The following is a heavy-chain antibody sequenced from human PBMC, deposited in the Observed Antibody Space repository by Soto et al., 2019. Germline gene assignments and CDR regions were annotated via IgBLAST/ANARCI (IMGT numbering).Heavy chain of an antibody. CDR2: ISGYNANT. CDR1: GYNFTRYG. Sequence: QVQLVKSGAEVKKPGASVKVSCKASGYNFTRYGISWVRQAPGQGLEWMGWISGYNANTNYPENLQGRVTMTTDTSTSTAYMEVRNLISDDTAVYYCARMGDVPYYYYGLDVWGQGTTVTVSS. CDR3: ARMGDVPYYYYGLDV. J-gene: IGHJ6*02. D-gene: IGHD3-16*01. V-gene: IGHV1-18*01.